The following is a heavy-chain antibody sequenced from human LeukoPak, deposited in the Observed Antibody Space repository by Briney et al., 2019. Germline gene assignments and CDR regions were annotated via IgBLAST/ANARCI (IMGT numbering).Heavy chain of an antibody. J-gene: IGHJ3*02. CDR2: VKGDEIST. Sequence: PGGSLRLSCAASGFTFTDFLMHWVRQAPGGGLVWVSRVKGDEISTLYADSVKGRFTISRDNAKNTLYLQMNSLRADDTALYYCATGPPSAFEMWGQGTMVTVSS. CDR1: GFTFTDFL. CDR3: ATGPPSAFEM. V-gene: IGHV3-74*01.